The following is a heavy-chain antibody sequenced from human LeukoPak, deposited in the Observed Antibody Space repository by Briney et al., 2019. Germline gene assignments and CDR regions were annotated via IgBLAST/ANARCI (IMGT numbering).Heavy chain of an antibody. Sequence: PGGSLTLSCEDSGFTFRSYEMNWVRQAPGKGLEWIAYLSSSGSAFSYADSVKGRFTIARDNAKNSVYLGMNSLRADDTAVYYCARSQGSAAAGKSYSDYWGQGTLVIVSS. V-gene: IGHV3-48*03. D-gene: IGHD6-13*01. CDR2: LSSSGSAF. CDR3: ARSQGSAAAGKSYSDY. CDR1: GFTFRSYE. J-gene: IGHJ4*02.